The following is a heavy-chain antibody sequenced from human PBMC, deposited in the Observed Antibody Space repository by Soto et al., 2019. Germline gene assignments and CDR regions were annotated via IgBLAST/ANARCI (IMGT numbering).Heavy chain of an antibody. CDR1: GGTFSSYA. Sequence: QVQLVQSGAEVKKPGSSVKVSCKASGGTFSSYAISWVRQAPGQGLEWMGGIIPIFGTANYAQKFQGRVTITADESTSTAYMELSSLRSEDTAVYYCARGHPGEYCSSNSCPNWFDPWGQGTRVTVSS. V-gene: IGHV1-69*01. D-gene: IGHD2-2*01. J-gene: IGHJ5*02. CDR2: IIPIFGTA. CDR3: ARGHPGEYCSSNSCPNWFDP.